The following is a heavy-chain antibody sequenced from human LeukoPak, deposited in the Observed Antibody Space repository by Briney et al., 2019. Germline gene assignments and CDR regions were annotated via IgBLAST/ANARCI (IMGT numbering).Heavy chain of an antibody. CDR3: ARDLSGSYATDY. J-gene: IGHJ4*02. CDR2: ISYDGSKE. V-gene: IGHV3-30*03. D-gene: IGHD1-26*01. CDR1: GFTFSSYG. Sequence: GGSLRLSCAASGFTFSSYGMHWVRQAPGKGLEWVAVISYDGSKEYHADSVKGRFTISRDKSKNTLYLRMNSLRVEDTAVYYCARDLSGSYATDYWGQGTLVTVSS.